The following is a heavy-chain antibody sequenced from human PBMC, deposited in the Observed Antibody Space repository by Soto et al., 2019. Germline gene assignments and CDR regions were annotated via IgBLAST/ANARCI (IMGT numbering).Heavy chain of an antibody. CDR2: ISTYNGDT. V-gene: IGHV1-18*01. Sequence: QVQLLQSGGEVKKPGASVKVSCKASGYTFSNYGFSWVRQAPGQGLEWMGWISTYNGDTGYAQNFQGRVTMTTDTSTSTAYMELRSLRSDDTAMYHCARGTGTTAFDIWGQGTLVSVSS. J-gene: IGHJ3*02. CDR3: ARGTGTTAFDI. D-gene: IGHD1-1*01. CDR1: GYTFSNYG.